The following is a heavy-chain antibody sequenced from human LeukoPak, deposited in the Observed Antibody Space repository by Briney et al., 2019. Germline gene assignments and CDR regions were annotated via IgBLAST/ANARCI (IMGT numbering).Heavy chain of an antibody. CDR1: GGSISSYY. CDR2: IYYSGST. CDR3: AGSWLSDDAFDI. D-gene: IGHD6-13*01. Sequence: SETLSLTCTVSGGSISSYYWSWIRQPPGKGLEWIGYIYYSGSTNYNPSLKSRVTISVDTSKNQFSLKLSSVTAADTAVYYCAGSWLSDDAFDIWGQGTMVTVS. J-gene: IGHJ3*02. V-gene: IGHV4-59*08.